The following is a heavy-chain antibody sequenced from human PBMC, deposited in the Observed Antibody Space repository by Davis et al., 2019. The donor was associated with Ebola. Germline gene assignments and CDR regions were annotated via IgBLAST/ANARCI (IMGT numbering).Heavy chain of an antibody. D-gene: IGHD6-13*01. CDR2: INSDGSST. J-gene: IGHJ4*02. V-gene: IGHV3-74*01. CDR1: GFTFSSYW. Sequence: HTGGSLRLSCAASGFTFSSYWMHWVRQAPGKGLVWVSRINSDGSSTSYADSVKGRFTISRDNAKNSLYLQMNSLRAEDTALYYCAKSDYSSSWAGIFDYWGQGTLVTVSS. CDR3: AKSDYSSSWAGIFDY.